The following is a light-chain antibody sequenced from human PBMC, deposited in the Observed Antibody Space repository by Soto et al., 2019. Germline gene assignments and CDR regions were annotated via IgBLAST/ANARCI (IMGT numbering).Light chain of an antibody. CDR1: KLGDKY. CDR2: QDS. V-gene: IGLV3-1*01. CDR3: QAWDSSTHVV. J-gene: IGLJ2*01. Sequence: SYELTQPPSVSVSPGQTASITCSGDKLGDKYACWYQQKPGQSPVLVIYQDSKRPSGIPERFSGSNSGNTAPLTISGTQAMDEADYYCQAWDSSTHVVFGGGTKVTVL.